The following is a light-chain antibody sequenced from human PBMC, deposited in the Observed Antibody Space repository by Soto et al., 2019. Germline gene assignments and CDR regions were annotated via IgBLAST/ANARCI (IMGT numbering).Light chain of an antibody. CDR2: EGS. V-gene: IGLV2-23*01. CDR3: CSYAGIETI. J-gene: IGLJ2*01. Sequence: QSALTQPASVSGSPGQSITISCTGTSSDVGSYNLVSWYQQQPGKAPKLLIYEGSKRPSGVSNRFSGSKSGNTASLTISGLQAEDEADYYCCSYAGIETIFGGGTKLTVL. CDR1: SSDVGSYNL.